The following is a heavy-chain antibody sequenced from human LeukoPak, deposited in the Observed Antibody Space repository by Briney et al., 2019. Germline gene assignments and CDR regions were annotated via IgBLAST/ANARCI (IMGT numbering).Heavy chain of an antibody. CDR1: GFTFSSYA. V-gene: IGHV3-30-3*01. CDR2: ISYDGSNK. Sequence: GGSLRLSCAASGFTFSSYAMHWVRQAPGKGLEWVAVISYDGSNKYYADSVKGRFTISRDNSKNTLYLQMNSLRAEDTAVYYCAKDHDILTGYYMGGYMDVWGKGTTVTVSS. J-gene: IGHJ6*03. CDR3: AKDHDILTGYYMGGYMDV. D-gene: IGHD3-9*01.